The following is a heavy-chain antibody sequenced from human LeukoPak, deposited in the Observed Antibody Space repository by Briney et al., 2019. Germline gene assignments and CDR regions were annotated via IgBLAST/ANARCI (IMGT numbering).Heavy chain of an antibody. J-gene: IGHJ3*02. CDR2: ISPIIGTA. CDR1: VYTFTRYY. D-gene: IGHD3-10*01. CDR3: ARSPYYYGSGSWDAFDI. V-gene: IGHV1-69*06. Sequence: APVKVSCKASVYTFTRYYMHSVRQTPGQGLEWRGGISPIIGTANSTQKFQGRVTITADTSTSTAYTERSSLRSEDTALYYSARSPYYYGSGSWDAFDIWGQGTTVTVSS.